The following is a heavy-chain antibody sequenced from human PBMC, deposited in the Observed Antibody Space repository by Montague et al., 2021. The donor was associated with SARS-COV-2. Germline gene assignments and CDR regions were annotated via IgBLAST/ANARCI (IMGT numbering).Heavy chain of an antibody. CDR2: IYYSGST. CDR3: ARELEIHDFLSGYYIGD. Sequence: SETLSLTCTVSGGSVNSGSYHWIWIRQPPGKGLEWIGYIYYSGSTSYNPSLKSRVTISLDTSKNQFSLNLTSVTAADTALYFCARELEIHDFLSGYYIGDWGQGTLVTVSS. J-gene: IGHJ4*02. D-gene: IGHD3-3*01. CDR1: GGSVNSGSYH. V-gene: IGHV4-61*01.